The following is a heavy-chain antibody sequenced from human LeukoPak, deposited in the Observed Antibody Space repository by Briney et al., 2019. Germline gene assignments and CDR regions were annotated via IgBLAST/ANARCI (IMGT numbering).Heavy chain of an antibody. CDR1: GYSISSGYY. CDR3: ARMPGGLMPDAFDI. CDR2: IYHSGST. Sequence: SETLSLTCTVSGYSISSGYYWGWIRQPPGKGLEWIGSIYHSGSTYYNPSLKSRVTISVDTSKNQFSLKLSSVTAADTAVYYCARMPGGLMPDAFDIWGQGTMVTVSS. D-gene: IGHD2-2*01. V-gene: IGHV4-38-2*02. J-gene: IGHJ3*02.